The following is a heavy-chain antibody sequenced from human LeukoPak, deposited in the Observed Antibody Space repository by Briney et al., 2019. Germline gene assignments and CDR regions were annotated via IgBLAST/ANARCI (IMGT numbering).Heavy chain of an antibody. CDR3: ARGRGPGVTMVRGVREAFDI. D-gene: IGHD3-10*01. CDR2: INPSGGST. CDR1: GYTFTSYY. J-gene: IGHJ3*02. V-gene: IGHV1-46*01. Sequence: GASVTVSCRASGYTFTSYYMHWVRQAPGQGLEWMGIINPSGGSTSYAQKFQGRVTMTRDTSTSTVYMELSSLRSEDTAVYYCARGRGPGVTMVRGVREAFDIWGQGTMVTVSS.